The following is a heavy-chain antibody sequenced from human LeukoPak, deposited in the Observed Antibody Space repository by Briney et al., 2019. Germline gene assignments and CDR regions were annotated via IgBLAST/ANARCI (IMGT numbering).Heavy chain of an antibody. D-gene: IGHD6-19*01. J-gene: IGHJ4*02. CDR3: ASHMAVTGTRGFDY. V-gene: IGHV4-39*07. CDR2: IYYSGST. CDR1: GGSISSSSYY. Sequence: KASETLSLTCTVSGGSISSSSYYWGWIRQPPGKGLEWIGSIYYSGSTYYNPSLKSRVTISVDTSKNQFSLKLSSVTAADTAVYYCASHMAVTGTRGFDYWGQGTLVTVSS.